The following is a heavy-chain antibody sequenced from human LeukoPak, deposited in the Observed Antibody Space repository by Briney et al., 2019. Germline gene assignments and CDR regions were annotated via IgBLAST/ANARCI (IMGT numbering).Heavy chain of an antibody. D-gene: IGHD3-10*01. CDR2: INAGNGNT. CDR3: ATPGPYYYGSGSYELAFDI. V-gene: IGHV1-3*01. Sequence: ASVKVSCTASGYTFTSYAMHWVRHAPGQRLEWMGWINAGNGNTKYSQKFQGRVTITRDTSASTAYVELSSLRSEDTAVYYCATPGPYYYGSGSYELAFDIWGQGTMVTVSS. CDR1: GYTFTSYA. J-gene: IGHJ3*02.